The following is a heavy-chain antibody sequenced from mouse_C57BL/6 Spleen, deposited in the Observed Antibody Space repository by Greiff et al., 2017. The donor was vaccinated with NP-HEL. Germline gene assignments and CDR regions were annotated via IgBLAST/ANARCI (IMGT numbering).Heavy chain of an antibody. D-gene: IGHD1-1*01. J-gene: IGHJ2*01. CDR2: IDPEDGDT. CDR3: SYYGSSYENYFDY. V-gene: IGHV14-1*01. CDR1: GFNIKDYY. Sequence: VQLQQPGAELVRPGASVKLSCTASGFNIKDYYMHWVKQRPEQGLEWIGRIDPEDGDTEYAPKFQGKATMTADTSSNTAYLQLSSLTSEDTAVYYCSYYGSSYENYFDYWGQGTTLTVSS.